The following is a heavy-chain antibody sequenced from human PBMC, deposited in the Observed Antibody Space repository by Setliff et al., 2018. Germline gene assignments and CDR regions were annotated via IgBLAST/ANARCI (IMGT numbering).Heavy chain of an antibody. D-gene: IGHD2-15*01. V-gene: IGHV1-8*03. Sequence: ASVKVSCKASGYTFTSYDINGVRQATGQGLEWMGWMNPNSGHTGYAQKFQGRVTITRNTSISTTYMELSSLRSEDTAVYYCARGSRSGGKGGYNWFDPWGQGTLVTVSS. CDR1: GYTFTSYD. CDR2: MNPNSGHT. CDR3: ARGSRSGGKGGYNWFDP. J-gene: IGHJ5*02.